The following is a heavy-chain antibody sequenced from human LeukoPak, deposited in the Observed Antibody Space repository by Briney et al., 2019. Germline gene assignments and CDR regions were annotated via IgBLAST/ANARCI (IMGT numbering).Heavy chain of an antibody. Sequence: RGSLRPSCAASGFTFSSFSMNWVRQAPGKGLEWVAVISYDGSNKYYADSVKGRFTISRDNSKNTLYLQMNSLRAEDTAVYYCARPITMVRGVMGAPFDYWGQGTLVTVSS. J-gene: IGHJ4*02. D-gene: IGHD3-10*01. CDR1: GFTFSSFS. V-gene: IGHV3-30*03. CDR3: ARPITMVRGVMGAPFDY. CDR2: ISYDGSNK.